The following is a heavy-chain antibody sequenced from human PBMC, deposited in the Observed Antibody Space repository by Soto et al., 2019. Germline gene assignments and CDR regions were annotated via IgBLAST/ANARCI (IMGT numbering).Heavy chain of an antibody. Sequence: GGSLRLSCAASGFTVSSNYMSWVRQAPGKGLEWVSVIYSGGSTYYADSVKGRFTISRHNSKNTLYLQMNSLRAEDTAVYYCARDLHSSGWYLDAFDIWGQGTMVTVSS. J-gene: IGHJ3*02. V-gene: IGHV3-53*04. CDR3: ARDLHSSGWYLDAFDI. D-gene: IGHD6-19*01. CDR2: IYSGGST. CDR1: GFTVSSNY.